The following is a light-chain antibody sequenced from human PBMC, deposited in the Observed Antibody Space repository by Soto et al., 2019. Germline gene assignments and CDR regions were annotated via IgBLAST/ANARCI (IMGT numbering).Light chain of an antibody. CDR2: DAS. Sequence: MVMAQSPANLSLSPGARATLSCRASQSVSSYLAWYQQKPGQAPRLLIYDASNRATGIPARCSGSGSGTDFTLTISSLEPDDFAVYCTQPPIHLIPFGQVARPAIK. CDR1: QSVSSY. J-gene: IGKJ5*01. V-gene: IGKV3-11*01. CDR3: QPPIHLIP.